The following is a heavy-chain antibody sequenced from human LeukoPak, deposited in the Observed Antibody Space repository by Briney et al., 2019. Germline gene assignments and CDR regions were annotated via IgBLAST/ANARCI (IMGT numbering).Heavy chain of an antibody. Sequence: GGSLRLSCAASGLTFSGYWMNWVRQAPGKGMEWVANIKPDGSEKYYVDSVKGRFTISRDNAKNSLYLQMTSLRAEDTAVYYCARGSGDYSGQGTLVTVSS. V-gene: IGHV3-7*04. CDR3: ARGSGDY. CDR1: GLTFSGYW. J-gene: IGHJ4*02. CDR2: IKPDGSEK.